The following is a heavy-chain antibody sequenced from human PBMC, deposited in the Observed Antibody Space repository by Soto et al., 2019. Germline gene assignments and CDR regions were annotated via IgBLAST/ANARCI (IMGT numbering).Heavy chain of an antibody. CDR1: GFTFSSYA. CDR3: AREVVPAAIAGSYYYGMDV. CDR2: ISGSGGST. V-gene: IGHV3-23*01. Sequence: HPGGSLRLSCAASGFTFSSYAMNWVRQAPGKGLEWVSAISGSGGSTYYADSVKGRFTISRDYSKNTLYLQMNSLRAEDTAVYYCAREVVPAAIAGSYYYGMDVWGQGTTVTVSS. D-gene: IGHD2-2*01. J-gene: IGHJ6*02.